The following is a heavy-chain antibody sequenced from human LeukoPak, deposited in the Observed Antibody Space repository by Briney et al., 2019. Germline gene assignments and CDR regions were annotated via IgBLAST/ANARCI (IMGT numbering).Heavy chain of an antibody. Sequence: GGSLRLSCAASGFTFHGMSWVRQAPGKGLKWVSSISGSGGSTYYADSVKGRFTISRDNSKNTLYLQMNSLRAEDTAVYYCAKIVAYYYDSSGSGYYFDNWGQGTLVTVSS. CDR1: GFTFHG. J-gene: IGHJ4*02. D-gene: IGHD3-22*01. CDR3: AKIVAYYYDSSGSGYYFDN. V-gene: IGHV3-23*01. CDR2: ISGSGGST.